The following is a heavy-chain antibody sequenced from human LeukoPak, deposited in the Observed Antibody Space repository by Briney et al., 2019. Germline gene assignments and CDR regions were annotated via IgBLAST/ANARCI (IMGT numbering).Heavy chain of an antibody. D-gene: IGHD6-19*01. CDR1: GGSFSGYY. J-gene: IGHJ4*02. Sequence: SSETLSLTCAVYGGSFSGYYWSWIRQPPGKGLEWIGEINHSGSTNYNPSLKSRVTISVDTSKNQFSLKLSSVTAADTAVYYCARTYPRRNLFIAVAGNYFDYWGQGTLVTVSS. V-gene: IGHV4-34*01. CDR2: INHSGST. CDR3: ARTYPRRNLFIAVAGNYFDY.